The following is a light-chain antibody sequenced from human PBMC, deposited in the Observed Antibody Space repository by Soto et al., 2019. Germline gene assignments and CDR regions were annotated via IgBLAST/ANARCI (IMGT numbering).Light chain of an antibody. CDR3: QAYDDSLTASV. Sequence: QSVLTQPPSVSGAPGQRVTISCTGSNSNLGAGYDVHWYQQLPGAAPKLVIFGNRNRPSGVPERFSGSKSGTSASLAITGLQTEDEADYYCQAYDDSLTASVFGGGTKLTVL. CDR2: GNR. V-gene: IGLV1-40*01. CDR1: NSNLGAGYD. J-gene: IGLJ3*02.